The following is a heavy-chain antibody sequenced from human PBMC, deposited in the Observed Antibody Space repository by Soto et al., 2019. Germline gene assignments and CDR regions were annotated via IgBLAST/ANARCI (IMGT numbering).Heavy chain of an antibody. CDR1: GFTFSSYG. D-gene: IGHD1-1*01. CDR2: IWYDGSNK. J-gene: IGHJ4*02. CDR3: ARGPGERPGFDY. V-gene: IGHV3-33*01. Sequence: GGSLRLSCAASGFTFSSYGMHWVRQAPGKGLEWVAVIWYDGSNKYYADSVKGRFTISRDNSKNTLYLQMNSLRAEDTAVYYCARGPGERPGFDYWGQGTLVTVSS.